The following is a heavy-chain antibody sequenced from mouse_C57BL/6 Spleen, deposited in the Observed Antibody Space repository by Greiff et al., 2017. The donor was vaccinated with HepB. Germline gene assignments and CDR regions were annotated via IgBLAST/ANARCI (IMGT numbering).Heavy chain of an antibody. Sequence: VQLKESGGDLVKPGGSLKLSCAASGFTFSSYGMSWVRQTPDKRLEWVATISSGGSYTYYPDSVKGRFTISRDNAKNTLYLQMSSLKSEDTAMYYCARQLRLREFAYWGQGTLVTVSA. CDR2: ISSGGSYT. CDR3: ARQLRLREFAY. D-gene: IGHD3-2*02. V-gene: IGHV5-6*01. CDR1: GFTFSSYG. J-gene: IGHJ3*01.